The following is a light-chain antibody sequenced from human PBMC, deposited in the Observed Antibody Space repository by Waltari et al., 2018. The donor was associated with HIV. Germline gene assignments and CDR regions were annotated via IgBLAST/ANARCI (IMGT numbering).Light chain of an antibody. CDR2: WAS. V-gene: IGKV4-1*01. Sequence: DIVMTQSPDSLAVSLGARATVTCTSSRTVLYNRNYLAWYQQKPGQPPKVLIYWASTRAIGVPDRFSDSGSGTDFSLTISRVQADDVAIYYCQQYYTLRSTFGGGTKIEI. CDR3: QQYYTLRST. J-gene: IGKJ4*01. CDR1: RTVLYNRNY.